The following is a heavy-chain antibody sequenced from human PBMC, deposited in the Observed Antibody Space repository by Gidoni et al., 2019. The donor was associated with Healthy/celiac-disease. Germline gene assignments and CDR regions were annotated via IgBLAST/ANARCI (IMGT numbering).Heavy chain of an antibody. CDR1: GFTFSSYA. CDR2: ISGSGGST. Sequence: EVQLLESGGGLVQLGGSLRLSGAASGFTFSSYAMSWVRQAPGKGLEWVSAISGSGGSTYYADSVKGRFTISRDNSKNTLYLQMNSLRAEDTAVYYCARMARDGYNYVQFDYWGQGTLVTVSS. J-gene: IGHJ4*02. D-gene: IGHD5-12*01. V-gene: IGHV3-23*01. CDR3: ARMARDGYNYVQFDY.